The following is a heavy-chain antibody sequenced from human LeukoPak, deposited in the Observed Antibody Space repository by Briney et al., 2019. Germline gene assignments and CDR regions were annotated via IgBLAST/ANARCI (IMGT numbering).Heavy chain of an antibody. D-gene: IGHD3-10*01. CDR2: IWYDGSNA. J-gene: IGHJ4*02. CDR1: GFTFSSYG. V-gene: IGHV3-33*01. CDR3: ASAYGSGSYYSPSLDY. Sequence: GRSLRLSCAASGFTFSSYGMHWVRQAPGKGLEWVALIWYDGSNAYYSDSVEGRFTISRNNSKNTLYLQMNSLRAEKTAVYYCASAYGSGSYYSPSLDYWGQGTLVTVSS.